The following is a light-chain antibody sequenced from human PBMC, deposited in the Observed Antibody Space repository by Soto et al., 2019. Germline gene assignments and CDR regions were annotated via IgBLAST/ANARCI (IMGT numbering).Light chain of an antibody. CDR1: SSDVGGYNY. CDR2: EVF. V-gene: IGLV2-14*01. CDR3: CSYTTTSTYV. J-gene: IGLJ2*01. Sequence: QSALTQPASVSGSPGQSITISCTGTSSDVGGYNYVSWYQQHPDKVPKLIIYEVFRRPSGISNRFSGSKSGNTASLTISGLQAEDEADYYCCSYTTTSTYVFGGGTKLTVL.